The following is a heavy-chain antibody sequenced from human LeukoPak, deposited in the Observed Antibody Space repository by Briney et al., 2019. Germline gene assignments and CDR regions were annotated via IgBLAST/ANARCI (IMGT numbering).Heavy chain of an antibody. J-gene: IGHJ4*02. CDR1: GGSISSGGYS. CDR3: ARMSLSLRFLEWLPHYFDY. Sequence: SETLSLTCTVSGGSISSGGYSWSWIRQHPGKGLEWIGYIYYSGSTYYNPSLKSRVTISVDTSKNQFSLKLSSVTAADTAVYYCARMSLSLRFLEWLPHYFDYWGQGTLVTVSS. V-gene: IGHV4-31*03. CDR2: IYYSGST. D-gene: IGHD3-3*01.